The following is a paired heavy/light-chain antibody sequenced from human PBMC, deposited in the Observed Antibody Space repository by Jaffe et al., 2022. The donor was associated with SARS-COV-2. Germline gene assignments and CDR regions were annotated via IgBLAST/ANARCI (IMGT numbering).Light chain of an antibody. CDR1: SGSIASNY. V-gene: IGLV6-57*01. Sequence: FMLTQPHSVSESPGKTITISCTRSSGSIASNYVQWYQQRPGSPPTMVIYENIHRPSGAPHGFSGSIDSSSNSASLTISGLEAEHEADYYCQSYDASNIVFGGGTKVTVL. CDR3: QSYDASNIV. J-gene: IGLJ2*01. CDR2: ENI.
Heavy chain of an antibody. CDR3: ARRSRQGWWDLLGLDA. CDR1: GFTFSSYG. J-gene: IGHJ4*02. Sequence: QVHLVESGGGVVQPGRSLRLSCAASGFTFSSYGMHWVRQAPGKGLEWVAAISNDGDIKYYADSVRGRFTISRDNSKNKIFLQMNSLRPEDTAVYYCARRSRQGWWDLLGLDAWGQGILVTVSS. CDR2: ISNDGDIK. D-gene: IGHD1-26*01. V-gene: IGHV3-30*03.